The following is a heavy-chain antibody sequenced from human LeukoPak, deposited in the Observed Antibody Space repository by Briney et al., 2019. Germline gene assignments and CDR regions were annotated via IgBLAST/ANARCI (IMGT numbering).Heavy chain of an antibody. CDR1: GFIFRDVW. CDR3: TTDLDY. CDR2: IKSKSDGGTI. V-gene: IGHV3-15*01. J-gene: IGHJ4*02. Sequence: GGSLRHSCAGSGFIFRDVWMSWVRQAPGKGLEWVGRIKSKSDGGTIDYAAPVKGRVTMSRDDSKKTFSLEMNNLKTEDTGVYYCTTDLDYWGQGTMARVSS.